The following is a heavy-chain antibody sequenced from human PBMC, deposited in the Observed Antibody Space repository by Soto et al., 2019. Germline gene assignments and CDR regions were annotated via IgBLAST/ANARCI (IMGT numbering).Heavy chain of an antibody. Sequence: SVKVSCKASGGTFSSYAISWVRQAPGQGLEWMGGIIPIFGTANYAQKFQGRVTITADESTSTAYMELSSLRSEDTAVYYCARVFCGGDCYSLMGAFEIWGQGTMVTV. CDR1: GGTFSSYA. J-gene: IGHJ3*02. CDR2: IIPIFGTA. D-gene: IGHD2-21*02. V-gene: IGHV1-69*13. CDR3: ARVFCGGDCYSLMGAFEI.